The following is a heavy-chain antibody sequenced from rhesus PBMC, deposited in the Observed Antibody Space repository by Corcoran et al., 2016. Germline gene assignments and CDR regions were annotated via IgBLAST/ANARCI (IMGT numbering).Heavy chain of an antibody. CDR3: ARGGDYNIWTGYSYYGLDS. CDR1: GGSISSSNW. D-gene: IGHD3-3*01. CDR2: ISYSGST. Sequence: QVQLQESGPGLVKPSETLSLTCAVSGGSISSSNWWSWIRRAPGKGLEWIGYISYSGSTSYNPSLKSRVTISRDTSKNQFSLKLSSVTAADTAVYYCARGGDYNIWTGYSYYGLDSWGQGVVVTVSS. J-gene: IGHJ6*01. V-gene: IGHV4-122*02.